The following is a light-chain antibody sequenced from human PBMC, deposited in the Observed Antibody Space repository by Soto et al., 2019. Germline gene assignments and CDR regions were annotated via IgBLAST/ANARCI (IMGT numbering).Light chain of an antibody. V-gene: IGKV1-39*01. CDR3: QQSYSTPPYT. Sequence: DIQMTQSPSSLSASAGDRVTITCQASQDISNYLNWYQHKSGTPPKLLIYAASSLKGGVPSRFSGSGSGTDFTLTISSLQPEDFSTYYCQQSYSTPPYTFGQGTKLEMK. CDR1: QDISNY. CDR2: AAS. J-gene: IGKJ2*01.